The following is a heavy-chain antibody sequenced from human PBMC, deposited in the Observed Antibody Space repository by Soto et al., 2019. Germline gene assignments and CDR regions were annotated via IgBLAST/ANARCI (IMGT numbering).Heavy chain of an antibody. J-gene: IGHJ4*02. CDR1: GGSISSNY. CDR3: AREGDWRYFDH. D-gene: IGHD2-21*02. V-gene: IGHV4-59*01. CDR2: IYYSGST. Sequence: QVQLQESGPGLVKPSETLSLTCTVSGGSISSNYWSWIRQPPGKGLEWIGYIYYSGSTNYNPSLTSRVTISVDTSKNHFSLKLSSVTAADTAVYYCAREGDWRYFDHWGQGTLVTVSS.